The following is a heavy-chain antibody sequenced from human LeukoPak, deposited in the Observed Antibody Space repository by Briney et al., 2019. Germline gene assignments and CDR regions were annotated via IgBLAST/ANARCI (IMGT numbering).Heavy chain of an antibody. J-gene: IGHJ4*02. CDR2: ISRSGEST. V-gene: IGHV3-23*01. CDR1: GFRFSSYG. CDR3: AKDVREYYDFWSGYYKGDYFDY. Sequence: GGSLRLSCAASGFRFSSYGMSWVRQAPGKGLEWVSSISRSGESTFYADSVRGRFTISRDNSKNTLYLQMNSLRAEDTAVYYCAKDVREYYDFWSGYYKGDYFDYWGQGTLVTVSS. D-gene: IGHD3-3*01.